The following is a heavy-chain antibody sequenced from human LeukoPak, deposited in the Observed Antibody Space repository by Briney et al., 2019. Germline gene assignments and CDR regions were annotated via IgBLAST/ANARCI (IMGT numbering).Heavy chain of an antibody. V-gene: IGHV3-30*02. J-gene: IGHJ4*02. D-gene: IGHD3-10*01. CDR1: GFTFSSYG. CDR2: IRSDGSNK. CDR3: ASLYGSGSYLYDY. Sequence: GGSLRLSCAGSGFTFSSYGMHWVRQAPGKGLEWMAFIRSDGSNKYYADSVKGRFTISRDNAKNSLYLQMNSLRAEDTAVYYCASLYGSGSYLYDYWGQGTLVTVSS.